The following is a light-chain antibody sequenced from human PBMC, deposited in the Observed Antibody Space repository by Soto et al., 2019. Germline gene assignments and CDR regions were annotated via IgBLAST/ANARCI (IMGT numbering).Light chain of an antibody. CDR1: QSVSISD. J-gene: IGKJ2*01. Sequence: EIVLTQSPGTLSLSPGERATLSCRSSQSVSISDLAWYQQKPGQAPRLFIYGASSRATGIPDRFSGSGSGTDFTLTISRLEPEDFAVYYCQQYSSSPLYSFGQGTKVVIK. V-gene: IGKV3-20*01. CDR2: GAS. CDR3: QQYSSSPLYS.